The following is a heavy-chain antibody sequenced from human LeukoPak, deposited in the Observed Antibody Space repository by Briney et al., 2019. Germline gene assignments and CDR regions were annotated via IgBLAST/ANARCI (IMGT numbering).Heavy chain of an antibody. CDR1: GGSISSGDYY. D-gene: IGHD4-23*01. V-gene: IGHV4-30-4*08. CDR2: IYYSGST. J-gene: IGHJ6*03. CDR3: ARLYYGGITYYYYYMDV. Sequence: PSETLSLTCTVSGGSISSGDYYWSWIRQPPGKGLEWIGYIYYSGSTYYNPSLKSRVTISVDTSKNQFSLKLSSVTAADTAVYYCARLYYGGITYYYYYMDVWGKGTTVTVSS.